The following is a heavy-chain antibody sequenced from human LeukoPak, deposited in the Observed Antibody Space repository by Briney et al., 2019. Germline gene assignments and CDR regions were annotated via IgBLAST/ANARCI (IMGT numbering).Heavy chain of an antibody. D-gene: IGHD1-26*01. Sequence: PGGSLRLSCAASGFPVSGNYMTWARQAPQKGLEWVSTIHSDGSTYYVDSVKGRFIISRDISQNTVYLEMNSLRAEDAAVYYCSREGWEELGHYFDYWGQGTVVTVSS. CDR3: SREGWEELGHYFDY. CDR2: IHSDGST. CDR1: GFPVSGNY. V-gene: IGHV3-53*01. J-gene: IGHJ4*02.